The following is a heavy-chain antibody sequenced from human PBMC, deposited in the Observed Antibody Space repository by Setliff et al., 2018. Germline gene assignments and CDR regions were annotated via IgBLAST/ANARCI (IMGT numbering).Heavy chain of an antibody. D-gene: IGHD1-26*01. V-gene: IGHV4-38-2*01. CDR1: GYSISSGYY. J-gene: IGHJ4*02. CDR3: GRPLVGVTTGFEN. CDR2: IDHSGST. Sequence: PSETLSLTCAVSGYSISSGYYWGWIRQPPGKGLEWIGSIDHSGSTHYNPSLKSRVTISVDTAKNQFSLKLRSVTAADTAVYYCGRPLVGVTTGFENWGQGTLGTVS.